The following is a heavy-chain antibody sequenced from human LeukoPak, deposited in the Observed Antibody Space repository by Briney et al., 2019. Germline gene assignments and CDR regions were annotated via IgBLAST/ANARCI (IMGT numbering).Heavy chain of an antibody. CDR1: GFTFSSYW. CDR3: ARFVVVPAAIRYFDY. Sequence: PGGSLRLSCAASGFTFSSYWMSWVRRAPGKGLEWVANIKQDGSEKYYVDSVRGRFTISRDNAKNSLYLQMNSLRAEDTAVYYCARFVVVPAAIRYFDYWGQGTLVTVSS. D-gene: IGHD2-2*02. CDR2: IKQDGSEK. V-gene: IGHV3-7*01. J-gene: IGHJ4*02.